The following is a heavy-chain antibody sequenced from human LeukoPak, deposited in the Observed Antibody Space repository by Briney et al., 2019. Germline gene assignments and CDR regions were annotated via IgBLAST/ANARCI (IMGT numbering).Heavy chain of an antibody. CDR2: IYSTGST. CDR1: GGSISRYY. CDR3: AREGVGATDDAFDI. D-gene: IGHD1-26*01. J-gene: IGHJ3*02. V-gene: IGHV4-4*08. Sequence: SETLSLTCTVSGGSISRYYWSWIRQPPGKGLEWVGYIYSTGSTNSNPSLKSRVTISIDTSRNQFSLRLTSVTAADTAVYYCAREGVGATDDAFDIWGQGTMVTVSS.